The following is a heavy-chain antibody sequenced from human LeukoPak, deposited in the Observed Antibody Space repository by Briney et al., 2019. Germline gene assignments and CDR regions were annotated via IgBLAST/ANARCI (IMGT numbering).Heavy chain of an antibody. CDR1: DGSIRGSY. Sequence: PSETLSLTCTVSDGSIRGSYWSWIRQPPGKGLEWIGYIYYSGSTNYNPSLKSRATISEDRSMNQFSLKLSSVTAADTAVYYRTRQKDAFGHFHALWGQGTLVTVSS. J-gene: IGHJ4*02. V-gene: IGHV4-59*08. CDR2: IYYSGST. CDR3: TRQKDAFGHFHAL. D-gene: IGHD3-16*01.